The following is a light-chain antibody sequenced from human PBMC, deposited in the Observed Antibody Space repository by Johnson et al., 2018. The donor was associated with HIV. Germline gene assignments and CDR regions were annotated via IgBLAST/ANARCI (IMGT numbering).Light chain of an antibody. CDR2: ENN. CDR3: AAWDDSLNGYV. V-gene: IGLV1-51*01. Sequence: QPVLTQPPSVSVAPRQKVTISCSGSSSNIGNNYVSWYQQVPGTAPKLLIYENNKRPSGIPDRFSGSKSGTSASLAISGLQAEDEADYYCAAWDDSLNGYVFGTGTKVTVL. CDR1: SSNIGNNY. J-gene: IGLJ1*01.